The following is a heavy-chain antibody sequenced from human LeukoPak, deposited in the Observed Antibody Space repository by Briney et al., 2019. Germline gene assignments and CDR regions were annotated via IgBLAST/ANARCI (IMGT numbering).Heavy chain of an antibody. V-gene: IGHV4-59*01. D-gene: IGHD3-10*01. Sequence: SETLSLTCTVSGGAISSYYWSWIRQPPGKGLEWIGYMYYSGGTNYNPSLKSRVTISVDTSKNQFSLKLSSVTAADTAVYYCARQTMVRGDFDYWGQGTLVTVSS. CDR2: MYYSGGT. CDR1: GGAISSYY. J-gene: IGHJ4*02. CDR3: ARQTMVRGDFDY.